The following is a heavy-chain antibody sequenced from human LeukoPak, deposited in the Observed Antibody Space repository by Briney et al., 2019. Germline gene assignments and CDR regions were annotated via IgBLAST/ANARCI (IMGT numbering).Heavy chain of an antibody. CDR3: AREGGGGYVASWFDP. V-gene: IGHV1-69*05. Sequence: ASVKVSCKASGGTFSSYAISWVRQAPGQGLEWMGGIIPIFGTANYAQKFQGRVTITTDESTSTAYMELSSLRSEDTAVYYCAREGGGGYVASWFDPWGQGTLVTVSS. J-gene: IGHJ5*02. D-gene: IGHD3-16*01. CDR1: GGTFSSYA. CDR2: IIPIFGTA.